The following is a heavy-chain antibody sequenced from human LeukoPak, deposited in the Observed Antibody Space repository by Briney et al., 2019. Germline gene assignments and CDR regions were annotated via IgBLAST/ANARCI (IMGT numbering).Heavy chain of an antibody. V-gene: IGHV4-34*01. CDR1: GGSYSGYY. CDR2: INHSGST. CDR3: ARVACSSASCYQDYYYGMAV. D-gene: IGHD2-2*01. J-gene: IGHJ6*04. Sequence: SETLSLTCAVYGGSYSGYYWTWIRQCPGKGLEWIGEINHSGSTNYNPSLKSRVTISVDTSKNRFSLKLSSVTAADTAVYYCARVACSSASCYQDYYYGMAVWGKGTTVTVSS.